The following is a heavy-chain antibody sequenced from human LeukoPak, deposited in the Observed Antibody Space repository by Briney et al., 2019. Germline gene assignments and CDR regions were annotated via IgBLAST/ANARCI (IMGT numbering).Heavy chain of an antibody. J-gene: IGHJ4*02. CDR3: VKDRGYSSGWPTTDY. V-gene: IGHV3-64D*06. Sequence: GGPLRLSCSASGFTFSSYAMHWVRQATGKAVEYVSAISNKGGSTYYADSVKGRFTISRDNSKNTLYLQMRSLRPGDTAGYDCVKDRGYSSGWPTTDYSGQGTLVTVSS. CDR2: ISNKGGST. D-gene: IGHD6-19*01. CDR1: GFTFSSYA.